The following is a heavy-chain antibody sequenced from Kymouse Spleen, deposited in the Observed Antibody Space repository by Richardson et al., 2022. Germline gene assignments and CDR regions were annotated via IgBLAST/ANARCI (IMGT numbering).Heavy chain of an antibody. CDR3: ARDRCGFGELYYYGMDV. Sequence: EVQLVESGGGLVKPGGSLRLSCAASGFTFSSYSMNWVRQAPGKGLEWVSSISSSSSYIYYADSVKGRFTISRDNAKNSLYLQMNSLRAEDTAVYYCARDRCGFGELYYYGMDVWGQGTTVTVSS. CDR1: GFTFSSYS. V-gene: IGHV3-21*03. J-gene: IGHJ6*02. D-gene: IGHD3-10*01. CDR2: ISSSSSYI.